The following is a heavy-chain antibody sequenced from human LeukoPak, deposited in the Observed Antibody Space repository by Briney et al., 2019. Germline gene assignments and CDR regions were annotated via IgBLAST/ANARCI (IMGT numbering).Heavy chain of an antibody. CDR2: INPNSGGT. CDR1: GYTFTDYY. Sequence: ASVKVSCKASGYTFTDYYMHWVRQAPGQGLEWMGWINPNSGGTNYAQKFQGRATMTRDTSISTAYMELSRLRSDDTAVYYCARARAYYYYYMDVWGKGTTVTVSS. J-gene: IGHJ6*03. CDR3: ARARAYYYYYMDV. V-gene: IGHV1-2*02.